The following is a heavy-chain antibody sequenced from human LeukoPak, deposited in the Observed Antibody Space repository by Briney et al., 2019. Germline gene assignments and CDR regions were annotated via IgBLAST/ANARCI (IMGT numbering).Heavy chain of an antibody. CDR2: ISSNGGST. J-gene: IGHJ4*02. Sequence: GGSLRLSCAASGFTFSSYAMHWVRQAPGKGLEYVPAISSNGGSTYYANSVKGRFTISGDNSKNTLYLQMGSLRAEDMAVYYCARDKGIAAAENYFDYWGQGTLVTVSS. D-gene: IGHD6-13*01. CDR1: GFTFSSYA. V-gene: IGHV3-64*01. CDR3: ARDKGIAAAENYFDY.